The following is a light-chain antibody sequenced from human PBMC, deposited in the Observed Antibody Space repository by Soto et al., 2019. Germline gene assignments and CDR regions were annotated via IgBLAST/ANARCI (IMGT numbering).Light chain of an antibody. Sequence: DIQMTQSPSTLSASVGDRVIITCRASQSISSRLAWSQQKPGKAPKLLIYEASSLESGVPSRFSGSGSGTDFTLTISSLQPDDFATYYCQHYNSYPLTFGGGTKVEIK. V-gene: IGKV1-5*03. J-gene: IGKJ4*01. CDR1: QSISSR. CDR2: EAS. CDR3: QHYNSYPLT.